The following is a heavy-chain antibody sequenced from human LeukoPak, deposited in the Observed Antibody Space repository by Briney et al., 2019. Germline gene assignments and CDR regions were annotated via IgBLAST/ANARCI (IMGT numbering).Heavy chain of an antibody. Sequence: PSETLSLTCTVYTYSISSGYYWGWIPQPPGKGLEWIGTIYHSGNTYYNPSLKSPVTISVDTSTNQFSLKLSSVTAADTAVYYCARQSRKNYVPTSGFDYWGQGTLVTVSS. CDR3: ARQSRKNYVPTSGFDY. D-gene: IGHD3-16*01. V-gene: IGHV4-38-2*02. CDR2: IYHSGNT. J-gene: IGHJ4*02. CDR1: TYSISSGYY.